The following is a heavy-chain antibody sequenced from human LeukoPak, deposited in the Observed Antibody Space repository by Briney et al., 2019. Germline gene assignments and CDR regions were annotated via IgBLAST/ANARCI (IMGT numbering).Heavy chain of an antibody. CDR2: ISASGGST. CDR3: AKDRRHSGSPGFFDS. J-gene: IGHJ4*02. V-gene: IGHV3-23*01. CDR1: EFTFTSYA. Sequence: GGSLRLSCAASEFTFTSYAVSWVRQAPKKGLEWVSVISASGGSTNYADSVKGRFTISRDNSKNTLYLQMNSLRADDTAMYYCAKDRRHSGSPGFFDSWGQGMLVTVAS. D-gene: IGHD1-26*01.